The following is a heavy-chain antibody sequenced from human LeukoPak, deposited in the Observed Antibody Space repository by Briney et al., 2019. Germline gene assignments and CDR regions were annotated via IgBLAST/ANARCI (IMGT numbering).Heavy chain of an antibody. J-gene: IGHJ4*02. Sequence: SETLSLTCAVYGGSFSGYYWSLIRQPPGKGLEWIGSSYYSGSTYYNPSLKSRVTISVDTSKNQFSLKLSSVTAADTAVYYCARARGYYYGSGSYYRWNYFDYWGQGTLVTVSS. V-gene: IGHV4-34*01. CDR1: GGSFSGYY. CDR2: SYYSGST. CDR3: ARARGYYYGSGSYYRWNYFDY. D-gene: IGHD3-10*01.